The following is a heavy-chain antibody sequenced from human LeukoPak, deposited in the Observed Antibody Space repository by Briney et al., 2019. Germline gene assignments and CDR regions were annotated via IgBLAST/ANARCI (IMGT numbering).Heavy chain of an antibody. J-gene: IGHJ4*02. D-gene: IGHD5-18*01. V-gene: IGHV4-30-2*01. Sequence: SQTLSLTCAVSGGSICSGGYSWSWIRQPPGKGLEWIGYIYHSGSTYYNPSLKSRVTISVDRSKNQFSLKLSSVTAADTAVYYCAGSGNSFDYWGQGTLVTVSS. CDR3: AGSGNSFDY. CDR1: GGSICSGGYS. CDR2: IYHSGST.